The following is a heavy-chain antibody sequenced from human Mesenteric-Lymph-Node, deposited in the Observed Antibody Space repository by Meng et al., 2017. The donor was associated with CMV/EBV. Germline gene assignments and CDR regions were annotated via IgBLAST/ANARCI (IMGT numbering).Heavy chain of an antibody. CDR1: GFSFSTYA. V-gene: IGHV3-23*01. Sequence: GESLKISCVASGFSFSTYAMSWVRQAPGKGLKWVSTIGGNGGSTYYADSVTGRFSISRDNSKKTLYLQLNTLRGEDTAIYYCAKGLSTTIFDVTTLFDTWGQGALVTVSS. CDR2: IGGNGGST. CDR3: AKGLSTTIFDVTTLFDT. J-gene: IGHJ5*02. D-gene: IGHD3-3*01.